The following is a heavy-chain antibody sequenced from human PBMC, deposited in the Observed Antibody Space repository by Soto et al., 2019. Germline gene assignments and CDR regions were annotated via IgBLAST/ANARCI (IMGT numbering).Heavy chain of an antibody. V-gene: IGHV1-2*04. CDR3: ARGATGVGYYDSSGREPFDY. CDR2: INPNSGGT. Sequence: ASVKVSCKASGYTFTGYYMHWVRQAPGQGLEWMGWINPNSGGTNYAQKFQGWVTMTRDTSISTAYMELSRLRSDDTAVYYCARGATGVGYYDSSGREPFDYWGQRTLVTASS. D-gene: IGHD3-22*01. J-gene: IGHJ4*02. CDR1: GYTFTGYY.